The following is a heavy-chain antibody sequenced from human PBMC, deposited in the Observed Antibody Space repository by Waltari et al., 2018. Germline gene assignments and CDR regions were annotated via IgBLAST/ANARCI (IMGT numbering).Heavy chain of an antibody. D-gene: IGHD4-17*01. CDR3: AKDLISDYPEYFQH. Sequence: QVQLQESGPGLVKPSETLSLTCTVSGYSISSGYYWGWIRQPPGKGLEWIGSIYHSGSTYYNPSLKSRVTISVDTSKNQFSLKLSSVTAADTAVYYCAKDLISDYPEYFQHWGQGTLVTVSS. J-gene: IGHJ1*01. V-gene: IGHV4-38-2*02. CDR1: GYSISSGYY. CDR2: IYHSGST.